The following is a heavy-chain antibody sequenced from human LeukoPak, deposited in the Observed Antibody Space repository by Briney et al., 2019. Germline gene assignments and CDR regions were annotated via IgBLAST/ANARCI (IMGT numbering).Heavy chain of an antibody. CDR1: GFIFSVYS. CDR3: ARDRDYGFDY. D-gene: IGHD4-17*01. V-gene: IGHV3-48*01. CDR2: IRSGGSSM. Sequence: GGSLILSCAASGFIFSVYSMHWVRQAPGKGLEWVSNIRSGGSSMYYADSVKGRFTVSRDNAKNSLHLQMNGLRVEDTAVYYCARDRDYGFDYWGQGTLVTVSS. J-gene: IGHJ4*02.